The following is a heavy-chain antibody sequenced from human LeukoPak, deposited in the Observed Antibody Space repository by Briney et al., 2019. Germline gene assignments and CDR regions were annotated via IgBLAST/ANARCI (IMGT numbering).Heavy chain of an antibody. Sequence: SVKVSCKASGYTFTGYYMHWVRQAPGQGLEWMGGIIPIFGTANYAQKFQGRVTITADKSTSTAYMELSSLRSEDTAVYYCARDEEQQYWFDPWGQGTLVTVSS. V-gene: IGHV1-69*06. CDR1: GYTFTGYY. CDR2: IIPIFGTA. J-gene: IGHJ5*02. CDR3: ARDEEQQYWFDP. D-gene: IGHD6-13*01.